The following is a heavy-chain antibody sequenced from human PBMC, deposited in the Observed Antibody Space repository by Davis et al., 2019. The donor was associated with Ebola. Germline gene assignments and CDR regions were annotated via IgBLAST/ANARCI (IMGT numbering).Heavy chain of an antibody. D-gene: IGHD3-3*01. CDR2: MNPNSGNT. V-gene: IGHV1-8*01. J-gene: IGHJ5*02. CDR1: GYTFTSYD. Sequence: AASVKVSCKASGYTFTSYDINWVRQATGQGLEWMGWMNPNSGNTGYAQKFQGRVTMTRNTSISTAYMELSSLRSEDTAVYYCARHVLRFLEWVSDWFDPWGQGTLVTVSS. CDR3: ARHVLRFLEWVSDWFDP.